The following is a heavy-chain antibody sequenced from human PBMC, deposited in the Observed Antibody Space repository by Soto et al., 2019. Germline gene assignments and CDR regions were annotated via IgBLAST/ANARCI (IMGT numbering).Heavy chain of an antibody. CDR1: GFNVGAFA. Sequence: GGSLRLSCAASGFNVGAFAVNWVRQAPGKGLEWVSGISVSDAFIYYADSVRGRFSISRDAPENILYLQMNSLRVGDTALYYCTRETVAGITGLDYWGPGTLVTVSS. CDR3: TRETVAGITGLDY. D-gene: IGHD1-20*01. CDR2: ISVSDAFI. V-gene: IGHV3-23*01. J-gene: IGHJ4*02.